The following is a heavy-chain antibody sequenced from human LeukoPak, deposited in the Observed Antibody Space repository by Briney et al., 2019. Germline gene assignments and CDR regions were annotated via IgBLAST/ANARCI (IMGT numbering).Heavy chain of an antibody. CDR2: ISSSSSYI. CDR3: ARYCSGGSCYYFDY. Sequence: GRSLRLSCAVSGFTFSNYGMHWVRQAPGKGLEWVSSISSSSSYIYYADSVKGRFTISRDNAKNSLYLQMNSLRAEDTAVYYCARYCSGGSCYYFDYWGQGTLVTVSS. V-gene: IGHV3-21*01. J-gene: IGHJ4*02. CDR1: GFTFSNYG. D-gene: IGHD2-15*01.